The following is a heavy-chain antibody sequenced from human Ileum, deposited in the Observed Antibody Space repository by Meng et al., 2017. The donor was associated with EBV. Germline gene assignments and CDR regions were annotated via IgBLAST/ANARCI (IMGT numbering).Heavy chain of an antibody. J-gene: IGHJ4*02. CDR1: GYTFTSSS. V-gene: IGHV7-4-1*01. D-gene: IGHD6-19*01. Sequence: QVQLVQSGSELKKTGDSVKVSCQAVGYTFTSSSMNWGRHAPGQGLEWMGWININTGNPTYAQGFTGRFVFSLDTSVSTAYLQIDSLKADDTAVYYCARGNGWRFDYWGQGTLVTVSS. CDR2: ININTGNP. CDR3: ARGNGWRFDY.